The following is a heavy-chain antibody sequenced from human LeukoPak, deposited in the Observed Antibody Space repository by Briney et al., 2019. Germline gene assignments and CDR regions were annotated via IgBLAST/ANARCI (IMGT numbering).Heavy chain of an antibody. CDR1: GGSFSGYY. V-gene: IGHV4-34*01. Sequence: SETLSLTCAVYGGSFSGYYWSWIRQPPGKGLEWIGEINHSGSTNYNPSLKSRVTISVDTSKNQFSLKLSSVTAADTAVYYCARVGPLKPQQMYRRPKYYFDYWGQGTLVTVSS. CDR3: ARVGPLKPQQMYRRPKYYFDY. J-gene: IGHJ4*02. D-gene: IGHD1-26*01. CDR2: INHSGST.